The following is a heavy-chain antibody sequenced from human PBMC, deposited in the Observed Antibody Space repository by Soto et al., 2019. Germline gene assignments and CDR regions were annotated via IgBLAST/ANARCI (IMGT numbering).Heavy chain of an antibody. CDR2: MNHRGSA. Sequence: QVQLQQWGAGLLKPSETLSLTCAVYVGSFSGYYWSWIRQPPGKGLEWIGEMNHRGSANYNPSLKSRVTISVDRSKNQFSLKLSSVNAADTAVYYCARVAKDGMDVWGQGTTVTVSS. CDR1: VGSFSGYY. V-gene: IGHV4-34*01. J-gene: IGHJ6*02. D-gene: IGHD5-12*01. CDR3: ARVAKDGMDV.